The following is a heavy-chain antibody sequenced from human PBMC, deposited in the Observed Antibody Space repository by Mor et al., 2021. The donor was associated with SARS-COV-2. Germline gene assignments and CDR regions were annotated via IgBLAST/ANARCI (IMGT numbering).Heavy chain of an antibody. CDR2: ISWNSGSI. J-gene: IGHJ6*02. Sequence: GISWNSGSICYADTVKGPFTNTKDNANNSLYLQMNSLRAEDTALYYCAKDMGEMATIMVGYGMDVWGQGTTVTVSS. V-gene: IGHV3-9*01. CDR3: AKDMGEMATIMVGYGMDV. D-gene: IGHD5-12*01.